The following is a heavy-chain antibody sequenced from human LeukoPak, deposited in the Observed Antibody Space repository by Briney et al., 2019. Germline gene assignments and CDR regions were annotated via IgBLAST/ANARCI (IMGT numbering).Heavy chain of an antibody. CDR2: IWYDGSNK. D-gene: IGHD4-17*01. CDR1: GFTFSSYG. Sequence: PGRSLRLSCAASGFTFSSYGMHWVRQAPGKGLEWVAVIWYDGSNKYYAGSVKGRFTISRDNSKNTLYLQMNSLRAEDTAVYYCARDPLRHYGDSYYYYYGMDVWGKGTTVTVSS. J-gene: IGHJ6*04. V-gene: IGHV3-33*01. CDR3: ARDPLRHYGDSYYYYYGMDV.